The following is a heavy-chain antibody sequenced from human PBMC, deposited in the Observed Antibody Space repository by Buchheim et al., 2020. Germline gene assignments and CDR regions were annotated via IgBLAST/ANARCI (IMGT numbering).Heavy chain of an antibody. CDR2: ISGSGART. V-gene: IGHV3-23*01. CDR3: AKDPDIVVVPAPPGYMDV. J-gene: IGHJ6*03. CDR1: GFTFSSYA. Sequence: EVQLLESGGGLVQSGGSLRLSCAASGFTFSSYAMSWVRQAPGKGLEWVSAISGSGARTYYADSVKGRFTLSRDNSTNTLYLQMNSLRAEDTAVYYCAKDPDIVVVPAPPGYMDVWGKGTT. D-gene: IGHD2-2*01.